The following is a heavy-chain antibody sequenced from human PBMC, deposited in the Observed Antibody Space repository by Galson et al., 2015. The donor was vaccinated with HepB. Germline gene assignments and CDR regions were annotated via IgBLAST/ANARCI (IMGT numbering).Heavy chain of an antibody. J-gene: IGHJ2*01. CDR1: GGSISSGGYH. Sequence: TLSLTCTVSGGSISSGGYHWSWIRQHPGKGLEWIGYISYTGSTDFNPSLRTRVIISEDTSKNQFSLKLTSVTAADTAVYSCARVTSVNPGARYFDLWGRGTLVTVSS. V-gene: IGHV4-31*03. CDR3: ARVTSVNPGARYFDL. D-gene: IGHD4-17*01. CDR2: ISYTGST.